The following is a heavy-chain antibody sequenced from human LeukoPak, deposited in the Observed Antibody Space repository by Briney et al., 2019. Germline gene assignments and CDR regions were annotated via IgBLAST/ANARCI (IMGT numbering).Heavy chain of an antibody. CDR2: ISYIGSA. Sequence: PSETLSLTCNVSGDSINSGDYYWSWIRQPPGKGLEWIGYISYIGSAYYIPSLKRRVSISVDTSSNQISLRLSSVTAADTAVYYCARVQVAPDLYYFDYWGRGTLVTVSS. CDR3: ARVQVAPDLYYFDY. J-gene: IGHJ4*02. V-gene: IGHV4-30-4*01. CDR1: GDSINSGDYY. D-gene: IGHD2-8*02.